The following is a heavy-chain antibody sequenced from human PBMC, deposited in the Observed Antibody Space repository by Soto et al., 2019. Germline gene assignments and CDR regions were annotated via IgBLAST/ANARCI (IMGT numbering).Heavy chain of an antibody. Sequence: PGESLKISCEGSGYTFTYYWIGWVRQMPGKGLEWMGVTYPFDYDTRYSPSFQGRVTIQAVQSTNTAHLELSRLQASDTAIYYCGRHSGGATKGIDYCGQRNLVAVSS. CDR2: TYPFDYDT. CDR3: GRHSGGATKGIDY. J-gene: IGHJ4*01. V-gene: IGHV5-51*01. CDR1: GYTFTYYW. D-gene: IGHD1-26*01.